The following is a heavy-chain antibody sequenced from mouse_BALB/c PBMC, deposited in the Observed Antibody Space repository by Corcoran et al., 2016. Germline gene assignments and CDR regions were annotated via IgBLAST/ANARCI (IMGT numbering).Heavy chain of an antibody. CDR1: GFNIKDTY. CDR3: ARGRGLGFAY. Sequence: EVQLQQSGAELVKPGASVKLSCTASGFNIKDTYMHWVKQRPEQGLEWIGRIDPANGNTKYDPKFQGKATITADTSSNTAYLQLSSLTSEDTAVYYWARGRGLGFAYWGQGLWSLSLQ. V-gene: IGHV14-3*02. J-gene: IGHJ3*01. CDR2: IDPANGNT. D-gene: IGHD3-3*01.